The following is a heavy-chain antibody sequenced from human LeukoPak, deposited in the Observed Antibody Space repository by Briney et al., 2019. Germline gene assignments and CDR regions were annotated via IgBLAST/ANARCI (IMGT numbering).Heavy chain of an antibody. CDR3: AREAAQYYYDSSGYPNWFDP. J-gene: IGHJ5*02. V-gene: IGHV4-61*02. CDR1: GGSISSGSYY. CDR2: IYTSGST. Sequence: SQTLSLTCTVSGGSISSGSYYWSWIRQPAGKGLEWFGRIYTSGSTNYNPFLKSRVTISVDTSKNQFSLKLSSVTAADTAVYYCAREAAQYYYDSSGYPNWFDPWGQGTLVTVSS. D-gene: IGHD3-22*01.